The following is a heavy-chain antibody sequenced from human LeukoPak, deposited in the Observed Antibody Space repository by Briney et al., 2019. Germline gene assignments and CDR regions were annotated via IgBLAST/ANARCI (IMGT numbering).Heavy chain of an antibody. CDR2: ISYDGSNK. CDR1: GFTFSSYA. CDR3: ARVSPNAVTTLQYFDY. J-gene: IGHJ4*02. D-gene: IGHD4-17*01. Sequence: GGSLRLSCAASGFTFSSYAMHWVRQAPGKGLEWVAVISYDGSNKYYADSVKGRFTISRDNSKNTLYLQMNSLRAEDTAVYYCARVSPNAVTTLQYFDYWGQGTLVTVSS. V-gene: IGHV3-30*04.